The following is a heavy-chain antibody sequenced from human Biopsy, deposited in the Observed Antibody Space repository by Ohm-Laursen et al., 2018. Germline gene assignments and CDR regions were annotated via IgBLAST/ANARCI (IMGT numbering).Heavy chain of an antibody. J-gene: IGHJ6*02. Sequence: SLRLSCAASGFTFADYGMHWVRQPPGKGLGWVSGIRRNSAIIDYADSVRGRFTISRDNARRFLFLQMNNLKSEDTAFYYCARDRGGARYGMDVWGRGTTVTVSS. CDR2: IRRNSAII. V-gene: IGHV3-9*01. D-gene: IGHD1-26*01. CDR1: GFTFADYG. CDR3: ARDRGGARYGMDV.